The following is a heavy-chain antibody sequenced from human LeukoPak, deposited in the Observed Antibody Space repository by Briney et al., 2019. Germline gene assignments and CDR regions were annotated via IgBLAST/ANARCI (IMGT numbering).Heavy chain of an antibody. CDR3: AKVGGTNYSYYGMDV. CDR2: IYYSGST. D-gene: IGHD1-26*01. V-gene: IGHV4-61*08. Sequence: SETLSLTCIVSGGSISSGGYYWSWIRQPPGRGLGWGGYIYYSGSTNYNPSLKSRVTISVDTSKNQFSLKLSSVPAADTAVYYCAKVGGTNYSYYGMDVWGQGTTVTVSS. J-gene: IGHJ6*02. CDR1: GGSISSGGYY.